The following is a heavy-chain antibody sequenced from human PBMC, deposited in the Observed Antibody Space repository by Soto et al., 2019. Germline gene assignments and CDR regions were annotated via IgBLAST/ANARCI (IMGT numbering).Heavy chain of an antibody. CDR2: IYWDDDK. CDR1: GFSLSTSGVG. D-gene: IGHD3-22*01. CDR3: AHRTYYYDSSGYYYDGPFDY. J-gene: IGHJ4*02. Sequence: QITLKESGPTLVKPTQTLTLTCTFSGFSLSTSGVGMGWIRQPPGKALEWLALIYWDDDKRYSPSLKSRLTITKDTSKNQVVLTMTNMDPVDTATYYCAHRTYYYDSSGYYYDGPFDYWGQGTLVTVSS. V-gene: IGHV2-5*02.